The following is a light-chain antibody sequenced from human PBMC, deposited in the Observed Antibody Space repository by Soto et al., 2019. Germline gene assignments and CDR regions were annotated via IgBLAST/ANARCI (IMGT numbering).Light chain of an antibody. CDR2: DAS. CDR3: HQHHSGPGT. Sequence: EIVLTQSPGTLSLSPGERATLSCRASQSVSSIYLAWYQQKPGQAPRLLGDDASSRANGITDRLSGSGSGTDVSLPIKRLEPEQFEFDYCHQHHSGPGTLGQGTKV. J-gene: IGKJ1*01. CDR1: QSVSSIY. V-gene: IGKV3-20*01.